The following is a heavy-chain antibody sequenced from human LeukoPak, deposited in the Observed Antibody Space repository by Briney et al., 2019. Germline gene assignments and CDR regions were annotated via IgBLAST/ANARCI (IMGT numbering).Heavy chain of an antibody. CDR3: ARVRESSCSNGVCYAY. V-gene: IGHV1-2*02. CDR1: GYSFTGYY. Sequence: ASVKVSCKVSGYSFTGYYMHWVRQAPGEGLEWMGRINPNSGGTNYAQKFRGRVTMTGDTSISTAYMELSRLRSDDTAVYYCARVRESSCSNGVCYAYWGQGTLVTVSS. J-gene: IGHJ4*02. CDR2: INPNSGGT. D-gene: IGHD2-8*01.